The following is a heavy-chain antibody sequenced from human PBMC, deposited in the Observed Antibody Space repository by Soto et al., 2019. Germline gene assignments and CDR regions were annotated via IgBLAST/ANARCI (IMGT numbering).Heavy chain of an antibody. Sequence: QVQLQQWGAGLLKPSETLSLTCAVSGRSFSNPYYFWSWIRQPPGKGLEWIGEVNQSGSTNYTPSLXSXXPISLATSKHPLSLRLTSVTAADTAGYYCASLDISGWYFEDWGQGTLVTVSS. CDR1: GRSFSNPYYF. V-gene: IGHV4-34*01. CDR3: ASLDISGWYFED. J-gene: IGHJ4*02. D-gene: IGHD6-19*01. CDR2: VNQSGST.